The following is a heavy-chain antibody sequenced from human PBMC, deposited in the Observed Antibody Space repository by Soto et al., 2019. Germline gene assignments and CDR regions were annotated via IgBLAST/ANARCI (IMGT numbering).Heavy chain of an antibody. D-gene: IGHD2-21*02. CDR3: ARDMVRAVAAIIPYYYYGMDV. CDR1: GYTFTGYY. Sequence: ASVKVSCKASGYTFTGYYMHWVRQAPGQGLEWMGWINPNSGGTNYAQKFQGRVTMTRDTSISTAYMELSRLRSDDTAVYYCARDMVRAVAAIIPYYYYGMDVWGQGTTVTVYS. V-gene: IGHV1-2*02. J-gene: IGHJ6*02. CDR2: INPNSGGT.